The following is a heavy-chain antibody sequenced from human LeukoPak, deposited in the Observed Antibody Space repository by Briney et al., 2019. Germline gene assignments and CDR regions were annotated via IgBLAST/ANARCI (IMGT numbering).Heavy chain of an antibody. CDR2: ISAYNGNT. CDR3: VRDHGLSPAGTVSPFDF. Sequence: ASVKVSCKASGYTFTSYGISWVRQAPGQGLEWLGWISAYNGNTNNAQKLQDRVIMTADSSTSTAYMELRSLRSDDTAVYYCVRDHGLSPAGTVSPFDFWGQGILVTVSS. V-gene: IGHV1-18*01. J-gene: IGHJ4*02. D-gene: IGHD6-13*01. CDR1: GYTFTSYG.